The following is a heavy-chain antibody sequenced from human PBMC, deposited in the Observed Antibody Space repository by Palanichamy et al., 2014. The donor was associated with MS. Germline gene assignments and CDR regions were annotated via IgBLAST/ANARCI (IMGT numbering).Heavy chain of an antibody. CDR3: TRGAPLLWFAEDFDY. CDR2: IRTRAYGETT. CDR1: GLTFADYT. D-gene: IGHD3-10*01. J-gene: IGHJ4*02. V-gene: IGHV3-49*03. Sequence: EQPGRSLRLSCTASGLTFADYTWSWFRQAPGKGLEWVGFIRTRAYGETTEYAASVKGRFSISRDDSKSIAYLHMNSLKSEDTAVYFCTRGAPLLWFAEDFDYWGQGTLVTVSS.